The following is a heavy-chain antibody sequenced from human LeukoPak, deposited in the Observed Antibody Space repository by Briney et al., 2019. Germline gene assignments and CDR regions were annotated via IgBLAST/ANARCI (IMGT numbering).Heavy chain of an antibody. CDR2: IKQDGSEK. CDR1: GFTFSSYG. Sequence: GGSLRLSCAASGFTFSSYGMSWVRQAPGKGLEWVANIKQDGSEKYYVDSVKGRFTISRDNAKNSLSLQMNSLRVEDTALYYCARGGISIFGVVIYMDVWGKGTTVTVSS. V-gene: IGHV3-7*03. D-gene: IGHD3-3*01. J-gene: IGHJ6*03. CDR3: ARGGISIFGVVIYMDV.